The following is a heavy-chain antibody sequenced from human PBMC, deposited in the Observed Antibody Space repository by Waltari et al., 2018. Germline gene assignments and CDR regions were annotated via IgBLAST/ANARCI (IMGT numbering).Heavy chain of an antibody. Sequence: QVQLVQSGAEVKKPGASVQVSCKASVYTVPSYDPNEVRQATGQGLAWRGWMNPNSGNTGYAQKFQGRVTITRNTSLSTAYMELSSLRSEDTAVYYCARAYRRDDSSSGYWGQGTLVTVSS. CDR1: VYTVPSYD. CDR3: ARAYRRDDSSSGY. CDR2: MNPNSGNT. D-gene: IGHD6-6*01. V-gene: IGHV1-8*03. J-gene: IGHJ4*02.